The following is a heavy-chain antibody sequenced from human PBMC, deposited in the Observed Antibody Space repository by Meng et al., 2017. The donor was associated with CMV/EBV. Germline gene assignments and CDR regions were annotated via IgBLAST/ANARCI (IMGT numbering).Heavy chain of an antibody. CDR1: GFTFDAYA. D-gene: IGHD6-19*01. V-gene: IGHV3-9*01. CDR2: ISWNSGSI. J-gene: IGHJ4*02. CDR3: AKDGQWLVRAYFDY. Sequence: GGSLRLSCAASGFTFDAYAMHWVRPAPGKGLEWVSGISWNSGSIGYADSVKGRFTISRDNAKDSLYLQMNSLRAEDTALYYCAKDGQWLVRAYFDYWGQGTPVTVSS.